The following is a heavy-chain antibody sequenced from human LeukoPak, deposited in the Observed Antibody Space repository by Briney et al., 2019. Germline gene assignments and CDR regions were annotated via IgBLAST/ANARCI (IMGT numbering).Heavy chain of an antibody. J-gene: IGHJ4*02. Sequence: PSETLSLTCAVYGGSFSGYYWSWIRQPPGKGLEWIGEINHSGSTNYNPSLKSRVTISVDTSKNQFSLKLSSVTAADTAVYYCAGGLIAAPTTVFDYWGQGTLVTVSS. V-gene: IGHV4-34*01. CDR3: AGGLIAAPTTVFDY. D-gene: IGHD6-6*01. CDR2: INHSGST. CDR1: GGSFSGYY.